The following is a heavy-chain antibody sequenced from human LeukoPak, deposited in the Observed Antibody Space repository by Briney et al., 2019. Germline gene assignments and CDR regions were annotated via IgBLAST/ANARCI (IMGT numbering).Heavy chain of an antibody. Sequence: SETLSLTCTVSGYSISSGYYWGWIRQPPGKGLEWIGSIYHSGSTYYNPSLKSRVAISVDTSKNQFSLKLSSVTAADTAVYYCARDSRSGWGNWFDPWGQGTLVTVSS. CDR1: GYSISSGYY. J-gene: IGHJ5*02. D-gene: IGHD6-19*01. CDR3: ARDSRSGWGNWFDP. CDR2: IYHSGST. V-gene: IGHV4-38-2*02.